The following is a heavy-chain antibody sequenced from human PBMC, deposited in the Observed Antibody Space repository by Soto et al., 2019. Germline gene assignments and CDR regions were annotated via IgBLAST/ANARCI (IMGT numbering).Heavy chain of an antibody. V-gene: IGHV1-18*01. CDR2: IAPYNGVT. D-gene: IGHD3-10*01. CDR1: GYTFTTFG. CDR3: SAGITLVRGVMSYGMYV. Sequence: ASVKVSCKASGYTFTTFGITWVRQSPGQGLEWMGWIAPYNGVTNYAQSFQDRFTMTTDTSTRTGYMELRRLRYDDTAVYYCSAGITLVRGVMSYGMYVWGQGTTVTVSS. J-gene: IGHJ6*02.